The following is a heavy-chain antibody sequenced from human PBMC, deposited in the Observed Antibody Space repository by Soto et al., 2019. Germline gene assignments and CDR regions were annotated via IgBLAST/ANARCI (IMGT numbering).Heavy chain of an antibody. CDR3: ARTTIFGVVIIPDDAFDI. CDR2: IRYDGSNK. CDR1: GFTFSSYG. V-gene: IGHV3-33*01. Sequence: QVQLVESGGGVVQPGRSLRLSCAASGFTFSSYGMHWVRQAPGKGLEWVAVIRYDGSNKYYADSVKGRFTISRDNSKNTVYLQMNSLRAEDTAVYYCARTTIFGVVIIPDDAFDIWGQGTMVTVAS. J-gene: IGHJ3*02. D-gene: IGHD3-3*01.